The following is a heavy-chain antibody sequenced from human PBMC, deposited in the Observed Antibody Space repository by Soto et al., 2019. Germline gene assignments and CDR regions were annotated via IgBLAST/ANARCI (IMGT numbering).Heavy chain of an antibody. CDR1: GGSLRDYGHF. Sequence: SETLSLTCTVSGGSLRDYGHFWTWIRQRPGSGLEWIGYTSYTGVTYYSPSLQSRISISVDTSKNQFSLTLNSVTAADTAVYYCATGPGGPPLNRFDSWGHGTLVTVSS. D-gene: IGHD3-16*01. CDR2: TSYTGVT. V-gene: IGHV4-31*03. J-gene: IGHJ5*01. CDR3: ATGPGGPPLNRFDS.